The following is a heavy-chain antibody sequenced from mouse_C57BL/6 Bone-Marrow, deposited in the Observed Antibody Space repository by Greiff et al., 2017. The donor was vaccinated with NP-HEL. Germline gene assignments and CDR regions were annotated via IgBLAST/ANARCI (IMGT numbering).Heavy chain of an antibody. D-gene: IGHD1-1*01. CDR3: ARSITTVVED. Sequence: QVHVKQSGPELVKPGASVKISCKASGYTFTDYYINWVKQRPGQGLEWIGWIFPGSGSTYYNEKFKGKATLTAEKSSSTAYMQLSSLTSEDSAVYFCARSITTVVEDWGQGTTLTVSS. CDR1: GYTFTDYY. J-gene: IGHJ2*01. CDR2: IFPGSGST. V-gene: IGHV1-77*01.